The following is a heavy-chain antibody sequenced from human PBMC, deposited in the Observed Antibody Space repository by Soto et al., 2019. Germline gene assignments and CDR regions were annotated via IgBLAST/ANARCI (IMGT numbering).Heavy chain of an antibody. J-gene: IGHJ4*02. D-gene: IGHD6-6*01. Sequence: GGSLRLSCAASGFSFTRHAMSWVRQAPGKGLEWVSAISDTGGSTWYADSVKGRFTISRDNSKNTLYLQMNSLRAEDTAVYYCAKGSASSRPYYFDYWRQGTLVTVSS. CDR2: ISDTGGST. V-gene: IGHV3-23*01. CDR3: AKGSASSRPYYFDY. CDR1: GFSFTRHA.